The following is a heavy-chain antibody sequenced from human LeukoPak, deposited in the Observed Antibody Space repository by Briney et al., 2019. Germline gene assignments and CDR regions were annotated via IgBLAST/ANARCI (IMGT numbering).Heavy chain of an antibody. CDR1: GFTFSSYA. D-gene: IGHD6-13*01. V-gene: IGHV3-23*01. J-gene: IGHJ5*02. CDR3: AKNNSYGTSWSLVAT. Sequence: GSLRLSCAASGFTFSSYAMSWVRQAPGKGLEWVSAISGSGGSTYYADSVKGRFTISRDNSKNTLYLQMNSLRAEDTAVYYCAKNNSYGTSWSLVATWGQGPLATVPP. CDR2: ISGSGGST.